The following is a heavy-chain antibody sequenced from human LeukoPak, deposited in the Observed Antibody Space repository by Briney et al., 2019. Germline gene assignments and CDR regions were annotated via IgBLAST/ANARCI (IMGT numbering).Heavy chain of an antibody. V-gene: IGHV1-8*03. CDR2: MNSNSGNT. CDR3: ARAYYCGGDCYSSAFDI. J-gene: IGHJ3*02. Sequence: ASVKVSCKASGYTFTSYDINWVRQAPGQGLEWMGWMNSNSGNTGYAQKFQGRVTITRNTSISTAYMELSSLTSEDTAVYYCARAYYCGGDCYSSAFDIWGQGTMVTVSS. D-gene: IGHD2-21*02. CDR1: GYTFTSYD.